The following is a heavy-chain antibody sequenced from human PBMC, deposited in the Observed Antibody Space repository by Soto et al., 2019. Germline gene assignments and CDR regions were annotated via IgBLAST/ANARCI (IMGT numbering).Heavy chain of an antibody. V-gene: IGHV3-74*01. CDR1: GFTLSGRS. CDR2: IDNAGTDS. D-gene: IGHD3-10*01. Sequence: EVQLVESGGGLVQPGGSLRLSCAASGFTLSGRSTHWVRQAPGKGLVWVSGIDNAGTDSTYADSVKGRFTSSRDNAKNMLYPQMNSLRVEDTAVYYCARGWFGPDVWGKGTTVTVSS. J-gene: IGHJ6*04. CDR3: ARGWFGPDV.